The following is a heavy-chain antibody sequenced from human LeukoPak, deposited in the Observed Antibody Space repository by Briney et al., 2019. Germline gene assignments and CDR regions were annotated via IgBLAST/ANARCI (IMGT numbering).Heavy chain of an antibody. J-gene: IGHJ4*02. CDR1: GGSISDYY. CDR2: IYYSGIT. Sequence: SETLSLTCTVSGGSISDYYWSWIRQPPGKGLEWFGYIYYSGITNYNPSLKTRVTILVDTSKNQFSLKLSCVTAADTAVYYCARWGSNMAREKGDHWGQGALVTVSS. D-gene: IGHD3-10*01. V-gene: IGHV4-59*08. CDR3: ARWGSNMAREKGDH.